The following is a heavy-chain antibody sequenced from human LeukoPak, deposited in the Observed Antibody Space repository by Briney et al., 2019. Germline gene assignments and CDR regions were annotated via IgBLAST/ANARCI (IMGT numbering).Heavy chain of an antibody. J-gene: IGHJ6*03. D-gene: IGHD1-7*01. V-gene: IGHV1-2*02. CDR3: ARDGEYNWNYVHYYYYYMDV. CDR1: GGTFSSYA. Sequence: ASVKVSCKASGGTFSSYAINWVRQAPGQGLEWMGWINPNSGGTNYAQKFQGRVTMTRDTSISTAYMELSRLRSDDTAVYYCARDGEYNWNYVHYYYYYMDVWGKGTTVTVSS. CDR2: INPNSGGT.